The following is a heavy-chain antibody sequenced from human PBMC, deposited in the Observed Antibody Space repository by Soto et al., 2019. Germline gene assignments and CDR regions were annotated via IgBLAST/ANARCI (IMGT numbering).Heavy chain of an antibody. J-gene: IGHJ6*03. V-gene: IGHV1-58*02. Sequence: QMQLVQSGPEVKKPGTSVKVSCKASGFTFTSSAMQWVRQARGQRLEWIGWIVVGSGNTNYAQKFQERVTITRDMSTSTAYMELSSLRSEDTDVYYCAAARKTYYYGSGSLNYYMDVWGKGTTVTVSS. D-gene: IGHD3-10*01. CDR2: IVVGSGNT. CDR1: GFTFTSSA. CDR3: AAARKTYYYGSGSLNYYMDV.